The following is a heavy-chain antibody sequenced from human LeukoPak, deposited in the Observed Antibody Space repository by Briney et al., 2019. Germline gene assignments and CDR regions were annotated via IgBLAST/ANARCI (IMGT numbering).Heavy chain of an antibody. J-gene: IGHJ4*02. V-gene: IGHV3-21*01. CDR1: RFTFSSYS. CDR2: ISSSGSYI. Sequence: GGSLRLSCAASRFTFSSYSMNWVRQAPGKGLEWVSSISSSGSYIYYADSVKGRFTISRDNAKNSLYLQMNSLRAEDTAVYYCASYDSSGYYSDYWGQGTLVTVSS. CDR3: ASYDSSGYYSDY. D-gene: IGHD3-22*01.